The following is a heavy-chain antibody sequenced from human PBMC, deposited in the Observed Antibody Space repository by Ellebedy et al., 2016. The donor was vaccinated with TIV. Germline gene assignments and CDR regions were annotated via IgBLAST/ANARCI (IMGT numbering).Heavy chain of an antibody. CDR2: ISYDGSTE. J-gene: IGHJ4*02. D-gene: IGHD5-18*01. CDR3: AKVNTTMVTVFSYIEN. Sequence: LSLTCAASGFTFSNCGMHWVRQAPGKGLEWVAVISYDGSTEYYADSVKGRFTISRDNSKNTLYLQMNSLRPEDTAIYYCAKVNTTMVTVFSYIENWGQGTLVTVSS. V-gene: IGHV3-30*18. CDR1: GFTFSNCG.